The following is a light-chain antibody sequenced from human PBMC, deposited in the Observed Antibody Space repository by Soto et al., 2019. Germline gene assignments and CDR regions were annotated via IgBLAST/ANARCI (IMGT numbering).Light chain of an antibody. V-gene: IGLV2-14*01. J-gene: IGLJ1*01. CDR3: SAYTSIGTYV. CDR1: SSDIDDYKY. CDR2: EVN. Sequence: QSVLTQPASVSGSPGQSITISCTGTSSDIDDYKYVSWYQQHPGKAPKLMVYEVNYRPSGVSNRFSGSKSGNAASLTISGLQAEDEADYYCSAYTSIGTYVFGAGTKLTVL.